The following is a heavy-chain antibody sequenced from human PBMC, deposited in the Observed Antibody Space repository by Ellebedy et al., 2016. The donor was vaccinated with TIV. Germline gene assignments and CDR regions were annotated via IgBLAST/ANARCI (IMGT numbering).Heavy chain of an antibody. CDR1: GFTFSNYW. CDR3: ASRITIVRRAIVLRYYDY. J-gene: IGHJ4*02. CDR2: IKHDGSEK. Sequence: PGGSLRLSCAASGFTFSNYWMSWVRQAPGKGLEWVANIKHDGSEKYYVDSVKGRFTISRDNTKNSLYLQMNSLRAEDTAVYYCASRITIVRRAIVLRYYDYWGQGTLVTVSS. V-gene: IGHV3-7*01. D-gene: IGHD3-10*01.